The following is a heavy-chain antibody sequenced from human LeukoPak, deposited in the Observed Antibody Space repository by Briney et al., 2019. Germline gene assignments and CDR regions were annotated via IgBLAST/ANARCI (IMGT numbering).Heavy chain of an antibody. V-gene: IGHV1-69*05. Sequence: ASVKVSCKASGGTFSSYAISWVRQAPGQGLEWMGGIIPIFGTANYAQKFQGRVTITTDESTSTAYMELSSLRSEDTAVYYCARDGRWSGTAMGYWGQGTLVTVSS. CDR3: ARDGRWSGTAMGY. CDR1: GGTFSSYA. J-gene: IGHJ4*02. CDR2: IIPIFGTA. D-gene: IGHD5-18*01.